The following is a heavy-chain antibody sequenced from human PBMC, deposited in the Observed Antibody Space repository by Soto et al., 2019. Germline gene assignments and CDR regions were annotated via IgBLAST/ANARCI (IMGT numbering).Heavy chain of an antibody. V-gene: IGHV1-8*01. J-gene: IGHJ6*03. Sequence: ASVKVSCKASGYTFTSYDINWVRQATGQGLEWMGWMNPNSGNTGYAQKFQGRVTMTRNTSISTAYMELSSLRSEDTAVYYCASLSGYGGNYYYYYMDVWGKGTTVTVSS. CDR3: ASLSGYGGNYYYYYMDV. CDR1: GYTFTSYD. CDR2: MNPNSGNT. D-gene: IGHD5-12*01.